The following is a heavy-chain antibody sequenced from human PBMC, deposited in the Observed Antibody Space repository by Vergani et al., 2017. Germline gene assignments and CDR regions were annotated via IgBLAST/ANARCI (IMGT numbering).Heavy chain of an antibody. CDR3: AKGNYYDSSGYYYVFWYFDL. CDR1: GFTFSSYG. Sequence: QVQLVESGGGVVQPGRSLRLSCAASGFTFSSYGMHWVRQAPGXGLEWVAVIWYDGSNKYYADSVKGRFTISRDNSKYTLYLQMNSLRAEDTAVYYCAKGNYYDSSGYYYVFWYFDLWGRGTLVTVSS. D-gene: IGHD3-22*01. J-gene: IGHJ2*01. V-gene: IGHV3-33*06. CDR2: IWYDGSNK.